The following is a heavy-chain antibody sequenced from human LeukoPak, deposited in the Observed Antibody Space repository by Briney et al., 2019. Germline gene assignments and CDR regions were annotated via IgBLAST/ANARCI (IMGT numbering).Heavy chain of an antibody. Sequence: GGSLRLSCAASGFTFSSYAMHWVRQASGKGLEYVSAISSNGGSTYYANSVKGRFTISRDNSKNTLYLQMGSLRAEDMAVYYCARDQAGCSSTSCKTFDYWGQGTLVTVSS. CDR1: GFTFSSYA. D-gene: IGHD2-2*01. CDR2: ISSNGGST. V-gene: IGHV3-64*01. J-gene: IGHJ4*02. CDR3: ARDQAGCSSTSCKTFDY.